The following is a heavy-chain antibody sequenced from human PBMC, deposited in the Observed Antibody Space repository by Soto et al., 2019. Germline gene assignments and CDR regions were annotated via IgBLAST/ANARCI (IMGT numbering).Heavy chain of an antibody. CDR3: AKGLSVVVVVAASDY. Sequence: GGSLRLSCAASGFTFSSYAMSWVRQAPGKGLEWVSAISGSGGSTYYADSVKGRFTISRDNSKNTLYLQMNSLRAEDTAVYYCAKGLSVVVVVAASDYWGQGTLVTVSS. V-gene: IGHV3-23*01. CDR1: GFTFSSYA. J-gene: IGHJ4*02. D-gene: IGHD2-15*01. CDR2: ISGSGGST.